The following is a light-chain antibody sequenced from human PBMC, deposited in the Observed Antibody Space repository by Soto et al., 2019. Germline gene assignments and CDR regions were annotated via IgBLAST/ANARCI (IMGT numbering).Light chain of an antibody. V-gene: IGKV3D-15*01. CDR1: QSVSSN. Sequence: EMVMPRSRATLSVSSGERATLSCRASQSVSSNLAWYQQKPGQAPRLLIYDASNRATGVPARFSGSGSGTEFTLTISSLQSEDFAVYSCQQYNNGPLTVGQGTKVDIK. J-gene: IGKJ1*01. CDR2: DAS. CDR3: QQYNNGPLT.